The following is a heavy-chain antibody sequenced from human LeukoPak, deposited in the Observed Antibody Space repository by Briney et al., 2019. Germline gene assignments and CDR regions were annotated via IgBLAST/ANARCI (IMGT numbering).Heavy chain of an antibody. Sequence: RGSLTPSSAAAGFTFTRFAMKWVRQAPGKGLEWVSSISSSGYYIYYADSVKGRFTISRDNGKNSLFLQMNSLRAEDTAVYYCARDALVVLTGARHYFDYWGQGTLVTVSS. CDR3: ARDALVVLTGARHYFDY. V-gene: IGHV3-21*01. CDR1: GFTFTRFA. D-gene: IGHD2-21*02. J-gene: IGHJ4*02. CDR2: ISSSGYYI.